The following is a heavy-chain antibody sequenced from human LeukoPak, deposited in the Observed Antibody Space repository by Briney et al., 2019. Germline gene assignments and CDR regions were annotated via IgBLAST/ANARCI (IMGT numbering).Heavy chain of an antibody. CDR2: IYASGSI. V-gene: IGHV4-4*07. D-gene: IGHD6-6*01. Sequence: PSETLSLTCTVSGGSISSYYWSWIRQPAGKGLEWIGRIYASGSINYNPSLKSRVTISVDTSKNQFSLKLSSVTAADTAVYYCAREVAARPYYFDYWGQGTLVTVSS. CDR3: AREVAARPYYFDY. J-gene: IGHJ4*02. CDR1: GGSISSYY.